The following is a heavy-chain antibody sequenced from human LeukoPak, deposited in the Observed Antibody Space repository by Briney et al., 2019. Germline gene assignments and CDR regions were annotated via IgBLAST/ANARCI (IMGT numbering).Heavy chain of an antibody. J-gene: IGHJ6*03. V-gene: IGHV1-8*03. CDR3: ARSYYGSGSPTYYYYYYMDV. CDR1: GYTFTGYD. Sequence: GASVKVSCKAFGYTFTGYDINWVRQATGQGLEWMGWMNPNSGNTGYAQKFQGRVTITRNTSISTAYMELSSLRSEDTAVYYCARSYYGSGSPTYYYYYYMDVWGKGTTVTVSS. D-gene: IGHD3-10*01. CDR2: MNPNSGNT.